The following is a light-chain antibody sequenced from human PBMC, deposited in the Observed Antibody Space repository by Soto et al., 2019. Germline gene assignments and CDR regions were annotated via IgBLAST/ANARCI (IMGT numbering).Light chain of an antibody. CDR1: SSDFGGYNF. V-gene: IGLV2-14*01. CDR2: EVS. CDR3: CSYTSSSTYG. J-gene: IGLJ1*01. Sequence: QSVLTQPASVSGSPGQSITISCTGTSSDFGGYNFVSWYQLHPGKAPKLIIYEVSDRPSGVSSRFSGSKSGNTASLTISGLQAEDEADYFCCSYTSSSTYGLGTGTKV.